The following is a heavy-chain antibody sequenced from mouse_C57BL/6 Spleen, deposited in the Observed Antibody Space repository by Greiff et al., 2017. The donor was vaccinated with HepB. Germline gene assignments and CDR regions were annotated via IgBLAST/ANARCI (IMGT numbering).Heavy chain of an antibody. V-gene: IGHV3-3*01. D-gene: IGHD1-1*01. CDR3: ARSPLRYWYFDV. CDR2: TFYSGIT. J-gene: IGHJ1*03. CDR1: GFSINSDCY. Sequence: EVQLMESGPSLVRPSQTLSLTCTVTGFSINSDCYWIWIRQFPGNKLEYIGYTFYSGITYYNPSLESRTYITRDTSKNQFSLKLSSVTTEDTATYYCARSPLRYWYFDVWGTGTTVTVSS.